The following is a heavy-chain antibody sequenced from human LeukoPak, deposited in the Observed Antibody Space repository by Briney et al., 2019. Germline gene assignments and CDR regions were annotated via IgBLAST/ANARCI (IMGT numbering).Heavy chain of an antibody. D-gene: IGHD3-22*01. J-gene: IGHJ4*02. CDR2: IYYSGST. Sequence: SGXXIXTYSWNWIRQPPGKGLEWIGHIYYSGSTNYNPSLKSRVTISVDTSKNQFSLKLSSVTAADTAVYYCARSPYYYDSSGYYLWGQGTLVTVSS. CDR3: ARSPYYYDSSGYYL. CDR1: GXXIXTYS. V-gene: IGHV4-59*08.